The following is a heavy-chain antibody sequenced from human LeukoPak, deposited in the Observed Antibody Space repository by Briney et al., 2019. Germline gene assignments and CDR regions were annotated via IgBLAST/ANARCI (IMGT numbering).Heavy chain of an antibody. Sequence: SSVKVSCKASGGTFISYAINWVRQAPGQGLEWMGGIIPIFGTANYAQKFQGRVRITADESTSTAYMELSSLRSEDTAVYYCASSSGWGGGAFDIWGQGTMVTVSS. J-gene: IGHJ3*02. D-gene: IGHD6-19*01. V-gene: IGHV1-69*01. CDR2: IIPIFGTA. CDR1: GGTFISYA. CDR3: ASSSGWGGGAFDI.